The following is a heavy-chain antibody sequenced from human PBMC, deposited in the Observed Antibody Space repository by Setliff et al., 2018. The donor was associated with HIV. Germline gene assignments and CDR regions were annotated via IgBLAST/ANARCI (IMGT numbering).Heavy chain of an antibody. J-gene: IGHJ6*02. CDR2: MTPYSGNT. CDR1: GDTFTSYD. CDR3: ARGKGVGGVIITGGLDV. Sequence: ASVKVSCKTSGDTFTSYDINWVRQAAGHGLEWMGWMTPYSGNTGYAQKFQGRVSMTRNTSISTAYMELSSLTSEDTAVYYCARGKGVGGVIITGGLDVWGQETTVTVSS. D-gene: IGHD3-10*01. V-gene: IGHV1-8*02.